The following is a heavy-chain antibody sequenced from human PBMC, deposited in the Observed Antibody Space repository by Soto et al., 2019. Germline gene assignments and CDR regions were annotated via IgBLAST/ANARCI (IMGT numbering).Heavy chain of an antibody. D-gene: IGHD6-19*01. CDR2: ISWNSGSI. Sequence: DVQLVESGGGLVQPGRSLRLSCAASGFTFDDYAMHWVRQAPGKGLEWVSGISWNSGSIGYADSVKGRFTISRDNAKNSLYLQMNSLRAEDTALYYCAKGGYSSGWYGYWGQGTLVTVSS. CDR1: GFTFDDYA. J-gene: IGHJ4*02. V-gene: IGHV3-9*01. CDR3: AKGGYSSGWYGY.